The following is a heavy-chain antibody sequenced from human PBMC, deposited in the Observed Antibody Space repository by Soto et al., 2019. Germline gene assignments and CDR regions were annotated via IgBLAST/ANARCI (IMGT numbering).Heavy chain of an antibody. V-gene: IGHV4-30-4*01. CDR1: GGSISSGDYY. CDR3: ASAARRARTFDY. CDR2: IYYSGST. Sequence: PSETLSLICTVSGGSISSGDYYWSWIRQPPGKGLEWIGYIYYSGSTYYNPSLKSRVTISVDTSKNQFSLKLSSVTAADTAVYYCASAARRARTFDYWGQGTLVTVSS. D-gene: IGHD6-6*01. J-gene: IGHJ4*02.